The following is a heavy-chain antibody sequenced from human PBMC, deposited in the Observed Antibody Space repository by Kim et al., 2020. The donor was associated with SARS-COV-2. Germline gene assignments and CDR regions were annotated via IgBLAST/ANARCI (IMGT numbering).Heavy chain of an antibody. J-gene: IGHJ4*02. V-gene: IGHV3-64D*06. CDR3: VKVAQWGSGY. Sequence: GGSLRLSCSASGFTFSSYAMHWVRQAPGKGLEYVSAITSNGGTTYYADSVKGRFTISRDNSKNTLYLQISILRSEDTAVYYCVKVAQWGSGYWGPGTLVT. CDR2: ITSNGGTT. D-gene: IGHD2-8*01. CDR1: GFTFSSYA.